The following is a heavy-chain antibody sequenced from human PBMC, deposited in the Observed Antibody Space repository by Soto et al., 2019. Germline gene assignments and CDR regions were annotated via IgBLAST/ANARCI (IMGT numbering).Heavy chain of an antibody. Sequence: EVQLLESGGGLVQPGGSLRLSCAASGFTFSSYAMSWVRQAPGKGLEWVSAISGSGGSTYYADSVKGRFTISRDNSKNTLYLQMNSLRAEDTAVYYCAKRSGSYPYYYSGMDVWGQGTTVTVSS. CDR1: GFTFSSYA. CDR2: ISGSGGST. J-gene: IGHJ6*02. V-gene: IGHV3-23*01. CDR3: AKRSGSYPYYYSGMDV. D-gene: IGHD3-3*01.